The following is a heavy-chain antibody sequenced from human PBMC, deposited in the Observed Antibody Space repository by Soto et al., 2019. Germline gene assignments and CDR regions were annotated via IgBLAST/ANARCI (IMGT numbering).Heavy chain of an antibody. CDR2: IWYDGSNK. CDR1: GFTFSSYG. CDR3: GREVYSGVDY. Sequence: QVQLVESGGGVVQPGRSLRLSCAASGFTFSSYGMHWVRQAPGKGLEWVAVIWYDGSNKYYADSVKGRFTISRDNSKNTLYMQMNSLRAEDTAVYYCGREVYSGVDYWGQGTLVTVSS. J-gene: IGHJ4*02. D-gene: IGHD2-8*01. V-gene: IGHV3-33*01.